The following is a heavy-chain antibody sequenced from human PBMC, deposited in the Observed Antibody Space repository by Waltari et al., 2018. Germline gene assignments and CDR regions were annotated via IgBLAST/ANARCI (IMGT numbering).Heavy chain of an antibody. V-gene: IGHV3-30*02. J-gene: IGHJ4*02. D-gene: IGHD3-16*01. Sequence: QVQLVESGGGVVQPGGSLRLSCAASGFSFNSYGLHWVRQAPGKGLEWVAFIRYDGSKEYYADSVKGRFTISRDNPKNTLYLQMNSLRPEDTAVYYAFLGTLGELRGFDYWGQGTLVTVSS. CDR1: GFSFNSYG. CDR3: FLGTLGELRGFDY. CDR2: IRYDGSKE.